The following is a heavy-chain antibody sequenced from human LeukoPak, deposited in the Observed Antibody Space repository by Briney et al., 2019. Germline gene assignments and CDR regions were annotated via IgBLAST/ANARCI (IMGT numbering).Heavy chain of an antibody. Sequence: PSETLSLTCAVSGGSISSGGYSWSWIRQPPGKGLEWIGYIYHSGSTYYNPSLKSRVTISVDRSKNQFSLKLSSVTAADTAVYYCARGGGGSPFDYWSQGTLVTVSS. CDR2: IYHSGST. CDR1: GGSISSGGYS. J-gene: IGHJ4*02. V-gene: IGHV4-30-2*01. CDR3: ARGGGGSPFDY. D-gene: IGHD3-16*01.